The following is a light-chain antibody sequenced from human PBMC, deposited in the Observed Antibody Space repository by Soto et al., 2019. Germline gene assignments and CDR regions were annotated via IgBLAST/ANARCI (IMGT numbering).Light chain of an antibody. Sequence: QSALTQPASVSGSPGQSITISCTGTSSDVGGSNFVSWYQQHPGQAPKLMIFDVTNRPSGVSSRFSGSKYGNTASLTISGLQVADEDDYYCSSFRSSSTPVIFGGGTKLTVL. CDR2: DVT. CDR3: SSFRSSSTPVI. J-gene: IGLJ2*01. V-gene: IGLV2-14*03. CDR1: SSDVGGSNF.